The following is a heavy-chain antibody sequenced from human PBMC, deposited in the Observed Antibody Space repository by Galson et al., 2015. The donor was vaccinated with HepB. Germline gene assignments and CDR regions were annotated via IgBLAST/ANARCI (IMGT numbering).Heavy chain of an antibody. CDR3: ARIGSGSYYKGN. Sequence: SVKVSCKASGYTFTSYAMHWVRQAPGQRLEWMGWINAGNGNTKYSQKFQGRVTITADESTSTAYMELSSLRSEDTAVYYCARIGSGSYYKGNWGQGTLVTVSS. CDR1: GYTFTSYA. CDR2: INAGNGNT. V-gene: IGHV1-3*01. D-gene: IGHD3-10*01. J-gene: IGHJ4*02.